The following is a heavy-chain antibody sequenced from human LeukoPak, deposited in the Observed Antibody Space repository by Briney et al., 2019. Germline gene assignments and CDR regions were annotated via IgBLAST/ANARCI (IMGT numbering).Heavy chain of an antibody. D-gene: IGHD4-11*01. CDR2: IYHSGNT. CDR1: GDSIDSTYY. Sequence: SETLSLTCTVSGDSIDSTYYWGWIRQPPGKGLEWIGNIYHSGNTYFNPSLKSRVTISVDTSKNQFSLKLSSVTAADTAVYYCAAILALQLQPFDYWGQGTLVTVSS. V-gene: IGHV4-38-2*02. CDR3: AAILALQLQPFDY. J-gene: IGHJ4*02.